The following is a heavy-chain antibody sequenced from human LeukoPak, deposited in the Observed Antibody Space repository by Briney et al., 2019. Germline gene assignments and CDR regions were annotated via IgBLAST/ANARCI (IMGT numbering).Heavy chain of an antibody. D-gene: IGHD6-13*01. J-gene: IGHJ4*02. CDR1: GYTLTELS. CDR2: FDPEDGET. CDR3: ATGEGTDSSPPYDY. V-gene: IGHV1-24*01. Sequence: ASVKVSCKVSGYTLTELSMHWVRQAPGKGLEWMGGFDPEDGETIYAQKFQGRVTMTEDTSTDTAYMELSSLRSEDTAVYYCATGEGTDSSPPYDYWGQGTLVTVSS.